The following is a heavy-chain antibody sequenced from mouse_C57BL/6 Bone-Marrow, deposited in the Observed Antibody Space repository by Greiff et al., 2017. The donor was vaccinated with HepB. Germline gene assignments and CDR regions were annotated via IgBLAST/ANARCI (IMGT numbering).Heavy chain of an antibody. CDR2: IDPENGDT. CDR3: TTWGYYGDY. CDR1: GFNIKDDY. D-gene: IGHD1-1*01. Sequence: VQLQQSGAELVRPGASVKLSCTASGFNIKDDYMHWVKQRPEQGLEWIGWIDPENGDTEYASKFQGKATITADTSSNTAYLPLSSRTAEDTAVYYCTTWGYYGDYWGQGTTLTVSS. V-gene: IGHV14-4*01. J-gene: IGHJ2*01.